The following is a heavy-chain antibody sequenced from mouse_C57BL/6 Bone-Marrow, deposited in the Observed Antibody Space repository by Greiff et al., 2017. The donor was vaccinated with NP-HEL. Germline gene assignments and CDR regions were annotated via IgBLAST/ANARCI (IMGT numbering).Heavy chain of an antibody. CDR1: SYTFTSYW. J-gene: IGHJ1*03. D-gene: IGHD1-1*01. V-gene: IGHV1-64*01. CDR2: IHPNSGST. CDR3: ARSGYYGSSPSYWYFDV. Sequence: QVQLKQPGAELVKPGASVKLSCKASSYTFTSYWMHWVKQRPGQGLEWIGMIHPNSGSTNYNEKFKSKATLTVDKSSSTAYMQLSSLTSEDSAVYYCARSGYYGSSPSYWYFDVWGTGTTVTVSS.